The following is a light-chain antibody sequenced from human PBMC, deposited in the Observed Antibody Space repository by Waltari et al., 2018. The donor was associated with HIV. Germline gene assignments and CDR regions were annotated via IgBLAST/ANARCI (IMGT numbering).Light chain of an antibody. CDR3: QVWDRNSDHYV. V-gene: IGLV3-21*04. CDR2: DDS. Sequence: SYVLTQPPSVSVAPGKTARITCGGNNIGRKNVHWYQQKPGQAPALVIYDDSDRPSGITERFSGSNSGNTATLTISSVEAGDEADYYCQVWDRNSDHYVFGTGTKVTVL. CDR1: NIGRKN. J-gene: IGLJ1*01.